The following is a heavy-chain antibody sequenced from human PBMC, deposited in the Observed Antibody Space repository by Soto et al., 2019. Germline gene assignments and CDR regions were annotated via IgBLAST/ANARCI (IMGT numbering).Heavy chain of an antibody. V-gene: IGHV1-46*01. CDR1: GCTFTSYY. CDR3: AREFLDFWSGYYGGGMDV. D-gene: IGHD3-3*01. J-gene: IGHJ6*02. Sequence: ASVKVSCKASGCTFTSYYMHWVRQAPGQGLEWMGIINPSCGSTSYAQKFQGRVTMTRDTSTSTVYMELSSLRSEDTAVYYCAREFLDFWSGYYGGGMDVWGQGTTVTVSS. CDR2: INPSCGST.